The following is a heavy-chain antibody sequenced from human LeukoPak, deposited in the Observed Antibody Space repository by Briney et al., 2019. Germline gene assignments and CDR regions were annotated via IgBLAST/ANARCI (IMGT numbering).Heavy chain of an antibody. D-gene: IGHD6-19*01. CDR1: GLTVSTNS. J-gene: IGHJ4*02. CDR3: ARETPDSSGWD. CDR2: IYSGGST. Sequence: PGGSLRLSCTVSGLTVSTNSMSWVRQTPGKGLEWVSFIYSGGSTHYSDSVKGRFTISRDNAKNSLYLQMNSLRAEDTAMYYCARETPDSSGWDWGQGTLVTVSS. V-gene: IGHV3-53*01.